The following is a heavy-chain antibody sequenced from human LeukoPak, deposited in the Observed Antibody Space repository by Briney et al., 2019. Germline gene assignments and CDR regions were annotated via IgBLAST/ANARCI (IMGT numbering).Heavy chain of an antibody. CDR2: ISGSGGST. CDR3: AKASYYDSSGLRPFDY. J-gene: IGHJ4*02. D-gene: IGHD3-22*01. CDR1: GFTFSSYW. V-gene: IGHV3-23*01. Sequence: GGSLRLSCAASGFTFSSYWMSWVRQAPGKGLEWVSAISGSGGSTYYADSVKGRFTISRDNSKNTLYLQMNSLRAEDTAVYYCAKASYYDSSGLRPFDYWGQGTLVTVSS.